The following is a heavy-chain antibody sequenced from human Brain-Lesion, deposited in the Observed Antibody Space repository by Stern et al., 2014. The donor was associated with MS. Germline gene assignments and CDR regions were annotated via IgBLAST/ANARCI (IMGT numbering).Heavy chain of an antibody. Sequence: MQLVESGPGLVKPSETLSLTCTVAGGSVSSTSYAWAWIRQPPGKGLEWIGTIYYSGNTYYSPSLKSRLTLSLDTSKNQSSLQLRSVTAADTAVYYCAGEEDIRYCSGGSCTGNWFDPWGQGTLVTVSS. J-gene: IGHJ5*02. V-gene: IGHV4-39*01. CDR1: GGSVSSTSYA. CDR3: AGEEDIRYCSGGSCTGNWFDP. CDR2: IYYSGNT. D-gene: IGHD2-15*01.